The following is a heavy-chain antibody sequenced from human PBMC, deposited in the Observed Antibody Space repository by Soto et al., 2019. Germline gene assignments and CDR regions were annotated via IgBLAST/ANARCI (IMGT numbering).Heavy chain of an antibody. CDR2: INTGNGNT. CDR3: ARAISGYVT. Sequence: QVQLVQSGAEVKKPGASVKVSCKASGITYTTYAIHWVRQAPGQGLEWMGWINTGNGNTRYSQRFQGRVTLSTDTSASTAWMDLCRLTSEDTAVYYSARAISGYVTWGQGTLITVP. V-gene: IGHV1-3*04. D-gene: IGHD5-12*01. CDR1: GITYTTYA. J-gene: IGHJ5*02.